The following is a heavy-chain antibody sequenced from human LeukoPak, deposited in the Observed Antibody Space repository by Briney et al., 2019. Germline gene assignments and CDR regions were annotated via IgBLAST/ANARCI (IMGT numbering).Heavy chain of an antibody. D-gene: IGHD6-19*01. CDR3: ARAPQKQWLVENWFDP. CDR2: IYHSGST. Sequence: SETLSLTCAVSGGSISSSNWWSWVRQPPGKGLEWIGEIYHSGSTNYNPSLKSRVTISVDKSKNQFSLKLSSVTAADTAVYYCARAPQKQWLVENWFDPWGQGTLVTVSS. CDR1: GGSISSSNW. V-gene: IGHV4-4*02. J-gene: IGHJ5*02.